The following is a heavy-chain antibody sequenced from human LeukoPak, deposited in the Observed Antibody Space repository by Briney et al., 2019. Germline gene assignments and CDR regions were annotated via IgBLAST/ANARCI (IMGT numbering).Heavy chain of an antibody. CDR1: GDSISSYY. Sequence: SETLSLTCTVSGDSISSYYWSWVRQPPGKGLEWVGYISYSGSTNYNPSRKSRVTISVDTSKSQFSLNLSSVTAADTAVYYCAREKSSGWYGGDFDYWGQGTLVTVSS. CDR2: ISYSGST. V-gene: IGHV4-59*01. J-gene: IGHJ4*02. CDR3: AREKSSGWYGGDFDY. D-gene: IGHD6-19*01.